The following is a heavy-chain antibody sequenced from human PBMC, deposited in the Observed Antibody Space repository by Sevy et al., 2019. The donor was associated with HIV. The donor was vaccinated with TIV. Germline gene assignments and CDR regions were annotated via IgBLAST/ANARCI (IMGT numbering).Heavy chain of an antibody. CDR2: ISNSGTNI. Sequence: GGSLRLSCAASGFRFSSYEMNWVRQASGKGLEWVASISNSGTNIYYSDSVRGRFTISRDTAKNSLYLQMNSLRAEDTAVYYCARDLPPSATTVAHFDYWGQGTLVTVSS. J-gene: IGHJ4*02. CDR3: ARDLPPSATTVAHFDY. V-gene: IGHV3-48*03. CDR1: GFRFSSYE. D-gene: IGHD4-17*01.